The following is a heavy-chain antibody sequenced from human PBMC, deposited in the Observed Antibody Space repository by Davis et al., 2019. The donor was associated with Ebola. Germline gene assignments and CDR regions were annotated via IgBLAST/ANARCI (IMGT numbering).Heavy chain of an antibody. CDR3: ATLPNSKGANC. CDR1: GFNFGSFA. D-gene: IGHD4-23*01. CDR2: VTSAATDK. V-gene: IGHV3-23*05. Sequence: PGGSLRLSCAASGFNFGSFAMSWVRQAPGQGLEWVSAVTSAATDKFYADSVKGRFTVSRDNSVNTLYLQMHSLRAADTAVYYCATLPNSKGANCWGRGTQVIVSS. J-gene: IGHJ4*02.